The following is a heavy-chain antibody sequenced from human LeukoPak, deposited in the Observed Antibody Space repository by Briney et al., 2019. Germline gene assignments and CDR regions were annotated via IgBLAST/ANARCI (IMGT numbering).Heavy chain of an antibody. D-gene: IGHD3-16*01. V-gene: IGHV1-69*05. CDR3: AREGQKFMIMFGGVTSGWFDP. Sequence: GASVKVSCKASGGTFSSYAISWVRQAPGQGLEWMGGIIPIFGTANYAQKFQGRVTITTDESTSTAYMELSSLRSEDTAVYYCAREGQKFMIMFGGVTSGWFDPWGQGTLVTVSS. CDR1: GGTFSSYA. J-gene: IGHJ5*02. CDR2: IIPIFGTA.